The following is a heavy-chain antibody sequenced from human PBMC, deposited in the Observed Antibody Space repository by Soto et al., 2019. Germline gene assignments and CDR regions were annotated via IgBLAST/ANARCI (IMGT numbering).Heavy chain of an antibody. CDR3: ARTPDSSSSVNYYYYYGMDV. V-gene: IGHV1-69*13. D-gene: IGHD6-6*01. CDR1: GGTFSSYA. CDR2: IIPIFGTA. J-gene: IGHJ6*02. Sequence: SVKVSCKASGGTFSSYAISWVRQAPGQGLEWMRGIIPIFGTANYAQKFQGRVTITADESTSTAYMELSSLRSEDTAVYYCARTPDSSSSVNYYYYYGMDVWGQGTTVTVSS.